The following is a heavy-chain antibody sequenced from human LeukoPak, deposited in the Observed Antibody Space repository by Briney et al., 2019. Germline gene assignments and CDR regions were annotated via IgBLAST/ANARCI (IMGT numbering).Heavy chain of an antibody. J-gene: IGHJ5*02. CDR3: AKCSGGNCYHSDDH. V-gene: IGHV3-11*06. Sequence: GGSLRLSCAASGFTFSDYYMSWIRQAPGKGLEWVSYISKSSSSTNYADSVKGRFSMSRDNAKDSLYLQMNSLRAEDTAVYYCAKCSGGNCYHSDDHWGQGTLVTVSP. D-gene: IGHD2-15*01. CDR2: ISKSSSST. CDR1: GFTFSDYY.